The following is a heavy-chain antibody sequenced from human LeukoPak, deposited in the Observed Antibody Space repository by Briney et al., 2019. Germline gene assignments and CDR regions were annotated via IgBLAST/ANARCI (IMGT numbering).Heavy chain of an antibody. Sequence: GGSLRLSCAASGFTFSGYAMNWVRQAPGKGLEWVSAITGSGGSTYYAAPVKGWFTISRDFSKNTLYLQMNSLRAEDTAVYYCAGARSDYFYGVDVWGQGTTVTVSS. CDR1: GFTFSGYA. CDR3: AGARSDYFYGVDV. J-gene: IGHJ6*02. CDR2: ITGSGGST. D-gene: IGHD1-26*01. V-gene: IGHV3-23*01.